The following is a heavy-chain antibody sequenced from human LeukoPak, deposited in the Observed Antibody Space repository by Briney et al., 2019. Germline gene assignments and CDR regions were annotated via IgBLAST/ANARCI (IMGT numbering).Heavy chain of an antibody. CDR3: ARDKYDILTGYSAPGAFDI. D-gene: IGHD3-9*01. CDR2: TYYSGST. J-gene: IGHJ3*02. Sequence: SETLSLTCTVSGGSISSGGYYWNWIRQFPGKGLEWIGYTYYSGSTYYNPSLESRITISLDTSKNLFSLKLSSVTAADTAVYYCARDKYDILTGYSAPGAFDIWGQGTMVTVSS. V-gene: IGHV4-31*03. CDR1: GGSISSGGYY.